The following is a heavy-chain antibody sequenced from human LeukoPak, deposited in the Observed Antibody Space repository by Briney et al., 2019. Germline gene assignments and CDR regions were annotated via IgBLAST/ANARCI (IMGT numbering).Heavy chain of an antibody. J-gene: IGHJ3*02. D-gene: IGHD6-6*01. CDR1: GFTFSSYG. CDR2: IWYDGSNK. V-gene: IGHV3-33*06. Sequence: SGGSLRLSCAASGFTFSSYGMHWVRQAPGEGLEWGAGIWYDGSNKYYADSVKGRFTISRDNSKNTLYLQMNSLRAEDTAVYYCAKDRRIAARPPHDAFDIWGQGTMVTVSS. CDR3: AKDRRIAARPPHDAFDI.